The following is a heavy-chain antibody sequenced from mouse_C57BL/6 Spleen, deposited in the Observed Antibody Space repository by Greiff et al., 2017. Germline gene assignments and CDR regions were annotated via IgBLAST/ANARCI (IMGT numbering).Heavy chain of an antibody. CDR3: ARGGNDLGYFDV. CDR2: IYPGGGDT. V-gene: IGHV1-82*01. CDR1: GFAFSSSW. D-gene: IGHD2-2*01. J-gene: IGHJ1*03. Sequence: QVQLQQSGPELVKPGASVKISCKASGFAFSSSWMYWVKQTPGKGLEWIGRIYPGGGDTNYNGKFKGKATLTADKYSSTAYMQLSSLTSEDSAVYFCARGGNDLGYFDVWGTGTTVTVSS.